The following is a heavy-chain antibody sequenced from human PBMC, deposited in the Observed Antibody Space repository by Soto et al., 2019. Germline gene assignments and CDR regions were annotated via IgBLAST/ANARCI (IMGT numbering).Heavy chain of an antibody. Sequence: QVQLVQSGAEVKKPGSSVRISCAASGATFSDYTFTWVRRGPGQGLEWMGKVIPLLDASNYAEKFQDRVTITADRSTSTVYMELSGLKSEDSAIYYCASGKSQMTQDRMGFYYYMDVWGKGTTVTVSS. CDR2: VIPLLDAS. CDR1: GATFSDYT. CDR3: ASGKSQMTQDRMGFYYYMDV. J-gene: IGHJ6*03. D-gene: IGHD2-15*01. V-gene: IGHV1-69*08.